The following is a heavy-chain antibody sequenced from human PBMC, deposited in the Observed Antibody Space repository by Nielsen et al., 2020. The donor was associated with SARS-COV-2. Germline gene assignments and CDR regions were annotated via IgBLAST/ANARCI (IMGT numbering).Heavy chain of an antibody. D-gene: IGHD5/OR15-5a*01. J-gene: IGHJ4*02. CDR3: ARVEQLYDYFDY. V-gene: IGHV1-18*04. CDR1: GYTFTGYY. CDR2: FSPYNGNT. Sequence: ASVKVSCKASGYTFTGYYMHWVRQAPGQGLEWMGGFSPYNGNTNYAQKLQGRVTMTTDTSTTTAYMELRSLRSDDTAVYYCARVEQLYDYFDYWGQGTLVTVSS.